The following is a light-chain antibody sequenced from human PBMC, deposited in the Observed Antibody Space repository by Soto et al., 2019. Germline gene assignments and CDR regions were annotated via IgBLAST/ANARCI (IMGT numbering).Light chain of an antibody. V-gene: IGKV3-20*01. CDR3: QQYGTSPFT. CDR2: GAS. J-gene: IGKJ3*01. CDR1: QSVSSNY. Sequence: EIVLTQSPGTRSLSPGERATLSCRASQSVSSNYLTWYQQKPGQAPRLLIYGASSRATGIPDRFSGSGSGADFTLTISRLEPEDFAVYYSQQYGTSPFTFGPGTKVDIK.